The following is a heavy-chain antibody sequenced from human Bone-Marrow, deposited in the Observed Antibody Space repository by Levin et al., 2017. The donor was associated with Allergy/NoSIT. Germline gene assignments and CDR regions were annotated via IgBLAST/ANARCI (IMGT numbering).Heavy chain of an antibody. CDR2: ISGSGGDS. CDR1: GFTFDIYA. J-gene: IGHJ5*02. CDR3: AKDLVVAPGEVNCFDP. V-gene: IGHV3-23*01. Sequence: GGSLRLSCAASGFTFDIYAMNWVRQAPGKGLEWVSAISGSGGDSYYADSVKRRSTISSDNSNIMQHLQLNSMRADDTAVYFCAKDLVVAPGEVNCFDPWGQGTLVTVSS. D-gene: IGHD2-15*01.